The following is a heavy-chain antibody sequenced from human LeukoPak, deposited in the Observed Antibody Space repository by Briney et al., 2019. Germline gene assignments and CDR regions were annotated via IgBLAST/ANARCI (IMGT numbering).Heavy chain of an antibody. CDR3: ARIGRNWNYSIGY. V-gene: IGHV4-34*01. CDR1: GGSFSGYY. Sequence: PSETLSLTCAVYGGSFSGYYWSWIRQPPGKGREWIGEINHSGSTNYNPSLKSRVTISVDTSKNQFSLKLSSVTAADTAVYYCARIGRNWNYSIGYWGQGTLVTVSS. D-gene: IGHD1-7*01. J-gene: IGHJ4*02. CDR2: INHSGST.